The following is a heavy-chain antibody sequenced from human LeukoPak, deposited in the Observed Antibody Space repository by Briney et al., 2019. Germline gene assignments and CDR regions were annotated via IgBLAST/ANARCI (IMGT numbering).Heavy chain of an antibody. CDR3: ARDQAATRITIFGVVDY. Sequence: GGSLRLSCAASGFTFSSYGMSWVRQAPGKGLEWVSTISGASDNTYYADSVKGRFTISRDNAKNSLYLQMNSLRAEDTAVYYCARDQAATRITIFGVVDYWGRGTLVTVSS. D-gene: IGHD3-3*01. J-gene: IGHJ4*02. CDR1: GFTFSSYG. CDR2: ISGASDNT. V-gene: IGHV3-21*01.